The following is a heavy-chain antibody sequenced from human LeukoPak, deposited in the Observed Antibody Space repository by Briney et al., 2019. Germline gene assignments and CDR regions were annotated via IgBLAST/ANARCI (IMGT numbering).Heavy chain of an antibody. CDR3: ARGTLSIAARLGYYYYGMDV. CDR2: INHSGST. V-gene: IGHV4-34*01. Sequence: PSETLSLTCAVYGGSFSGYYWSWIRQPPGKGLEWIGEINHSGSTNYNPSLKSRVTISVDTSKNQFSLKLSSVTAADTAVYYCARGTLSIAARLGYYYYGMDVWGQGTTVTVSS. D-gene: IGHD6-6*01. CDR1: GGSFSGYY. J-gene: IGHJ6*02.